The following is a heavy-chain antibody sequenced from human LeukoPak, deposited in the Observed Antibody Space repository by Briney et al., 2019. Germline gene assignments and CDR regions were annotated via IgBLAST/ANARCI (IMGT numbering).Heavy chain of an antibody. V-gene: IGHV1-8*01. CDR3: ARGRTYYYDSSGYSLLV. Sequence: ASVKVSCKASGYTFTSYDINWVRQATGQGLEWMGWMNPNSGNAGYAQKFQGRVTMTRNTSISTAYMELSSLRSEDTAVYYYARGRTYYYDSSGYSLLVWGQGTLVTVSS. CDR1: GYTFTSYD. CDR2: MNPNSGNA. J-gene: IGHJ4*02. D-gene: IGHD3-22*01.